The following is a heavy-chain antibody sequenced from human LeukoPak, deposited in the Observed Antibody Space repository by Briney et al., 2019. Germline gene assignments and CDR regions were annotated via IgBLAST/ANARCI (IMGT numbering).Heavy chain of an antibody. D-gene: IGHD3-10*01. Sequence: GGSLRLSCAASGFTFDDYAMHWVRQAPGKGLEWVSGISWNSGSIGYADSVKGRFTISRDNAKNPLYLQMNSLRAEDTALYYCAKDHVTRGYYYYGMDVWGQGTTVTVSS. CDR2: ISWNSGSI. V-gene: IGHV3-9*01. J-gene: IGHJ6*02. CDR1: GFTFDDYA. CDR3: AKDHVTRGYYYYGMDV.